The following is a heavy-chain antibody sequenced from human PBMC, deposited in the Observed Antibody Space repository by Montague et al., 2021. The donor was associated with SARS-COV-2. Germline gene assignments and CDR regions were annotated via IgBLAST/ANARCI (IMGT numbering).Heavy chain of an antibody. D-gene: IGHD3-9*01. CDR1: GFSLSTSGMR. CDR3: ARRTYDILTGYDYGMDV. J-gene: IGHJ6*02. Sequence: PALVKPTQTLTLTCTFSGFSLSTSGMRVSRIRQPPGKALEWLARIDWDDDKYYSTSLKTRLTISKDTSKNQVVLTMTNMDPVDTATYYCARRTYDILTGYDYGMDVWGQGTTVTVSS. CDR2: IDWDDDK. V-gene: IGHV2-70*04.